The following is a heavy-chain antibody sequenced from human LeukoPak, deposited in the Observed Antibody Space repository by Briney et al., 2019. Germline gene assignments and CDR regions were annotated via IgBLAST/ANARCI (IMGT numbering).Heavy chain of an antibody. D-gene: IGHD3-22*01. V-gene: IGHV4-39*07. CDR2: IYYSGST. CDR1: GGSISSSRYY. Sequence: SQTLSLTCTVSGGSISSSRYYWGWIRQPPGKGLEWIGSIYYSGSTYYNPSLKSRVTISVDTSKNQFSLKLSSVTAADTAVYYCARTPRYYYDSSGYAPLWGQGTLVTVSS. J-gene: IGHJ4*02. CDR3: ARTPRYYYDSSGYAPL.